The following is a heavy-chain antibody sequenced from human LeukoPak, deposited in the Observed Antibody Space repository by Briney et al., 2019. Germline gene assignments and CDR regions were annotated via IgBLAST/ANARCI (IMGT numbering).Heavy chain of an antibody. D-gene: IGHD6-6*01. J-gene: IGHJ5*02. V-gene: IGHV3-21*01. CDR3: ARGREGIAARWWVEEPRWYFFDP. CDR1: GFTFSSYT. Sequence: GGSLRLSCAASGFTFSSYTMNWLRQAPGQGLEWVSSISSGSSYIYYADSVKGRFTISRDNASSSLDLQMNSLRAEDTAVYYCARGREGIAARWWVEEPRWYFFDPWGQGTLVTVSS. CDR2: ISSGSSYI.